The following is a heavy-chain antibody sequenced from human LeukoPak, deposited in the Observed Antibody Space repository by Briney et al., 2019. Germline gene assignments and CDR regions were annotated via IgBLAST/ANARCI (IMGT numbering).Heavy chain of an antibody. CDR3: AREFSGGSPHYGMDV. V-gene: IGHV3-11*01. CDR1: GFTFSDYY. D-gene: IGHD2-15*01. J-gene: IGHJ6*02. CDR2: INSSGSTI. Sequence: PGGSLRLSCAASGFTFSDYYMSWIRQAPGKGLDWVSYINSSGSTIYYADSVKGRFTISRDNAKNSLYLQMNSLRAEDTAVYYCAREFSGGSPHYGMDVWGQGTTVTVSS.